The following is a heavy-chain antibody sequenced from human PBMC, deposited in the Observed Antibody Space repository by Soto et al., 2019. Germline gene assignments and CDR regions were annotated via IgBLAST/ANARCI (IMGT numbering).Heavy chain of an antibody. Sequence: ASLKVSCKASGYTFTSYGISWVRQAPGQGLEWMGWISAYNGNTNYAQKLQGRVTMTTDTSTSTAYMELRSLRSDDTAVYYCARDRGILTGYSYYYYYGMDVWGQGTTVTVSS. CDR2: ISAYNGNT. D-gene: IGHD3-9*01. CDR1: GYTFTSYG. V-gene: IGHV1-18*01. CDR3: ARDRGILTGYSYYYYYGMDV. J-gene: IGHJ6*02.